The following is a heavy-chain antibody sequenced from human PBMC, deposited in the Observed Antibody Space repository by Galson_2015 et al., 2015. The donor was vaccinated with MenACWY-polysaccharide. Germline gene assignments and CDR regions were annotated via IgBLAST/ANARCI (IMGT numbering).Heavy chain of an antibody. V-gene: IGHV4-61*02. J-gene: IGHJ4*02. Sequence: QVQLQESGPGLVKPSQTLSLTCTVSGGSISSGSYYWSWIRQPAGKGLEWIGRIYTSGSTNYNPSLKSRVTISVDPSKTQFSLKLSSVTAADTAVYYCARVGSGKKGLGYWGQGTLVTVSS. CDR3: ARVGSGKKGLGY. CDR1: GGSISSGSYY. D-gene: IGHD3-10*01. CDR2: IYTSGST.